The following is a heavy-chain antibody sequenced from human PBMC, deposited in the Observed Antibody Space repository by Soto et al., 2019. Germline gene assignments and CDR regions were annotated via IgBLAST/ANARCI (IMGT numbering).Heavy chain of an antibody. J-gene: IGHJ4*02. Sequence: EVQLLESGGGLVQPGGSLRLSCAASGFTFSSYAMSWVRQAPGKGLEWVSAVTGSGSSTYYADSVRGRFTISRDNSKNSLHLQMNGLRAEDTALYYCAKEDLGPGSSSQVDDWGQGTQVTVSS. CDR2: VTGSGSST. CDR1: GFTFSSYA. CDR3: AKEDLGPGSSSQVDD. D-gene: IGHD6-13*01. V-gene: IGHV3-23*01.